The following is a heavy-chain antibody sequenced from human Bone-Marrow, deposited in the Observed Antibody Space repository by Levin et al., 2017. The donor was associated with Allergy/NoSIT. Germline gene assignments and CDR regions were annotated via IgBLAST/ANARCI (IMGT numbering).Heavy chain of an antibody. CDR1: GSTFSSYS. V-gene: IGHV3-48*01. CDR3: ATDYYGDFYFDN. CDR2: ISSSSSFI. J-gene: IGHJ4*02. D-gene: IGHD4-17*01. Sequence: GGSLRLSCAVSGSTFSSYSMNWVRQAPGKGLEWVSYISSSSSFIYYAESVKGRFTISRDNAEQSLFLQMNSLRAEDTAVYYCATDYYGDFYFDNWGQGTLVTVSS.